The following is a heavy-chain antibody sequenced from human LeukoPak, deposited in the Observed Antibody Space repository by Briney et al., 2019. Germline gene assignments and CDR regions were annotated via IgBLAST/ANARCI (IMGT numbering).Heavy chain of an antibody. D-gene: IGHD6-6*01. CDR2: IDSSSGST. Sequence: GSGVTVSRQASGYSFTSYYMHWVRQAPGQGMEWRGIIDSSSGSTSYAKKFQGRVTMTRDTSTSTVYMELSRLMTDDTAVYNCACGGGQYSSPFDYWGQGTLVTVSS. V-gene: IGHV1-46*01. CDR1: GYSFTSYY. J-gene: IGHJ4*02. CDR3: ACGGGQYSSPFDY.